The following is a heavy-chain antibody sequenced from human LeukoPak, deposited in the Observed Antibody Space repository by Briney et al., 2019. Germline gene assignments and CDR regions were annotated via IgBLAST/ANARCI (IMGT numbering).Heavy chain of an antibody. CDR1: GFTFSRYG. V-gene: IGHV3-30*18. Sequence: GGSLRLSCAASGFTFSRYGLHWVRQAPGKGLEWVAVIANDGKDKKYADSVKGRFTISRDNSKSTLYLQMNSLRAEDTAMYYCAKDPRVGAAAYYFDSWGQGTLVTVSS. CDR2: IANDGKDK. D-gene: IGHD2-2*01. CDR3: AKDPRVGAAAYYFDS. J-gene: IGHJ4*02.